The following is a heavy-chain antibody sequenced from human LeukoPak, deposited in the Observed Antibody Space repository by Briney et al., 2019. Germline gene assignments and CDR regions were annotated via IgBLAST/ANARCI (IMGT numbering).Heavy chain of an antibody. CDR3: ASYGSGSL. CDR2: ISSSGNTI. V-gene: IGHV3-48*03. J-gene: IGHJ4*02. Sequence: AGGSLRLSCAASGFNFSSFEMNWVRQAPGKGLEWVSYISSSGNTISYAESVKGRFTISRDNAKNSLYLQMNSLRGEDTAVYYCASYGSGSLWGQGTLVTVSS. D-gene: IGHD3-10*01. CDR1: GFNFSSFE.